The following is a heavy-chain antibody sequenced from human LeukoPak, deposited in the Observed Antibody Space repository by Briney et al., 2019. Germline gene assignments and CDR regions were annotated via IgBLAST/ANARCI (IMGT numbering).Heavy chain of an antibody. CDR3: ARHSGAGTGFVY. D-gene: IGHD6-19*01. Sequence: SETLSLTCTVSGGSISGNYWSWIRQPPGKGLEWIGYVYKSGRTNYNPSLKSRATISGDTSKNQFSLNLSSVTAADTAVYYCARHSGAGTGFVYWGQGTLVTVSS. V-gene: IGHV4-59*01. CDR2: VYKSGRT. J-gene: IGHJ4*02. CDR1: GGSISGNY.